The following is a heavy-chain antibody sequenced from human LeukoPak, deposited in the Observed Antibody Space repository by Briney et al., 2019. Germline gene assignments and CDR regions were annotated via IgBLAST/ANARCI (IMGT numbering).Heavy chain of an antibody. D-gene: IGHD6-19*01. CDR3: ARDLGWLVPLRQFDY. J-gene: IGHJ4*02. CDR1: GYSISSGYY. V-gene: IGHV4-38-2*02. Sequence: SETLSLTCTVSGYSISSGYYWGWIRQPPGKGLEWIGSIYHSGSTYYNPSLKSRVTISVDTSKNQFSLKLSSVTAADTAVYYCARDLGWLVPLRQFDYWGQGTLVTVSS. CDR2: IYHSGST.